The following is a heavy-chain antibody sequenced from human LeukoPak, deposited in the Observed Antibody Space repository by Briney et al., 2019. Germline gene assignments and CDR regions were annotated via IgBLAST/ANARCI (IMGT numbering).Heavy chain of an antibody. V-gene: IGHV4-59*01. J-gene: IGHJ4*02. CDR2: IHYTGST. D-gene: IGHD2-8*01. CDR1: SGSISYFY. Sequence: SETLSLTCTVSSGSISYFYWHWIRQPPGKGLEWIGYIHYTGSTNYNPSLKSRVTISVDTSKNQFSLKLSSVTAADTAVYYCATYTNRLHYWGQGTLVTVSS. CDR3: ATYTNRLHY.